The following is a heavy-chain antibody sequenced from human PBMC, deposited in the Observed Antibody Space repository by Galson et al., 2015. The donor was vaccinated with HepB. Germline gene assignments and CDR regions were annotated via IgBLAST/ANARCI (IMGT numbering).Heavy chain of an antibody. Sequence: SVKVSCKASGGTFSSYAISWVRQAPGQGLEWMGGIIPIFGTANYAQKFQGRVTITADESTSTAYMELSSLRSEDTAVYYCARPKRYCSGGSCYSSPWWFDPWGQGTLVTVSS. CDR2: IIPIFGTA. V-gene: IGHV1-69*13. J-gene: IGHJ5*02. CDR3: ARPKRYCSGGSCYSSPWWFDP. CDR1: GGTFSSYA. D-gene: IGHD2-15*01.